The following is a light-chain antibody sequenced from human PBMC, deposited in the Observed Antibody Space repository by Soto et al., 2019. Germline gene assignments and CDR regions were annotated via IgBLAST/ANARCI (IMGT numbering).Light chain of an antibody. J-gene: IGLJ1*01. CDR2: GNS. CDR3: QSYDCSLSGYV. V-gene: IGLV1-40*01. Sequence: QSVLTQPPSVSGAPGQRVTISCTGGSSNIGAGYDVHWYQQLPGTAPKLLIYGNSNRPSGVPDRFSGSKSGTSASLAITGLQAEDESGYYCQSYDCSLSGYVFGTGTKVTVL. CDR1: SSNIGAGYD.